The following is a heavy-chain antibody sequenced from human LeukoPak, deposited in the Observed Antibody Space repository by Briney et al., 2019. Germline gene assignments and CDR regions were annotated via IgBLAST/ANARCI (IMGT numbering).Heavy chain of an antibody. CDR1: GNSFTSYW. CDR3: VRRYGYYFDY. J-gene: IGHJ4*02. Sequence: GESLKISCKDSGNSFTSYWIGWVRQMPGKGLEWMGVIYPGDSDTRYSPSFQGQVTISADKSINTAYLQWSSLKTSDTAMYYCVRRYGYYFDYWGQGTLVTVSS. D-gene: IGHD4-17*01. V-gene: IGHV5-51*01. CDR2: IYPGDSDT.